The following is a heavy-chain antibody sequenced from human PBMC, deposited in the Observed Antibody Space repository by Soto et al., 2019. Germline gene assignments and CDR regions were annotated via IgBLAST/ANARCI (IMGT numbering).Heavy chain of an antibody. CDR1: GFTYSTYT. Sequence: QVQLVESGGGVVQPGRSLRLSCAASGFTYSTYTMHWVRQAPGKGLEWVAVISYDGNNKFYADSVKGRFTISRDSTKQTLYLQMNSLRPDDTAMYYCARDGVSSPESTWNYGTYFAAWGQG. D-gene: IGHD1-7*01. CDR2: ISYDGNNK. V-gene: IGHV3-30-3*01. CDR3: ARDGVSSPESTWNYGTYFAA. J-gene: IGHJ4*02.